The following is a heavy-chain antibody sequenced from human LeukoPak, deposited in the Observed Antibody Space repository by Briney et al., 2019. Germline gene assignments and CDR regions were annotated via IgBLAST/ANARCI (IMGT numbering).Heavy chain of an antibody. Sequence: PSETLSLTCAVSGGSISSSNWWSWVRQPPGKGLEWIGEIYHSGSTNYNPSLKSRVTISVDKSKNQFSLKLSSVTAADTAVYYCARDRGIVATIFDYWGQGTLVTVSS. V-gene: IGHV4-4*02. CDR3: ARDRGIVATIFDY. CDR1: GGSISSSNW. D-gene: IGHD5-12*01. J-gene: IGHJ4*02. CDR2: IYHSGST.